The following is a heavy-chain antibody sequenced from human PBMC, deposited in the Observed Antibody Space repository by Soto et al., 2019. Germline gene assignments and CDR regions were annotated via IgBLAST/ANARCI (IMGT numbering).Heavy chain of an antibody. D-gene: IGHD5-18*01. CDR1: GYTFTSYD. CDR2: MNPNSGNT. Sequence: GASVKVSCKASGYTFTSYDINWVRHATGRGLEWMGWMNPNSGNTGYAQKFQGRVTMTRNTSISTAYMELSSLRSEDTAVYYCARDTAMVISLGYGMDVWGQGTTVTVSS. CDR3: ARDTAMVISLGYGMDV. V-gene: IGHV1-8*01. J-gene: IGHJ6*02.